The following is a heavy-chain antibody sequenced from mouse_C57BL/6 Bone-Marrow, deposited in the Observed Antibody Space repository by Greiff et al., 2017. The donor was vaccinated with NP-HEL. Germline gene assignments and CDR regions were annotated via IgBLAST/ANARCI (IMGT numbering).Heavy chain of an antibody. CDR2: FNPGSGGT. D-gene: IGHD2-1*01. CDR3: ARGVYYGTLYYFDD. CDR1: GYAFTNYL. V-gene: IGHV1-54*01. Sequence: QVQLKQSGAELVRPGTSVKVSCKASGYAFTNYLIEWVKQRPGQGLQWIGVFNPGSGGTNYNEKFKGKATLTADKSSSTAYMQLSSLTSEDSAVYFCARGVYYGTLYYFDDWGQGTTLTVSS. J-gene: IGHJ2*01.